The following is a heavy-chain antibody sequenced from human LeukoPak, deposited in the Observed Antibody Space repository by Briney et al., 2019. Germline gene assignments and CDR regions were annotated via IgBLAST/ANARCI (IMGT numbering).Heavy chain of an antibody. D-gene: IGHD3-22*01. V-gene: IGHV3-66*01. CDR2: IYSGGNT. CDR3: ARKTDSGGQGDY. Sequence: GGSLRLACAASGFTVSSNYMSWVRQAPGKGLECVSVIYSGGNTYYADSVKGRFTISRDNSKNTLYLQMNSLRAEDTAVYYCARKTDSGGQGDYWGPGTLVTVSS. CDR1: GFTVSSNY. J-gene: IGHJ4*02.